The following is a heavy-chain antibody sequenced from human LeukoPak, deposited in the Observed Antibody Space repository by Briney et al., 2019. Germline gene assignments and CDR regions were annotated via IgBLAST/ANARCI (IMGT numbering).Heavy chain of an antibody. Sequence: SETLSLTCTVSGGSISSYYWSWIRQPPGKGLEWIGYIYYSGSTNYNPSLESRVTISVDTSKNQFSLKLSSVTAADTAVYYCARQLGRDGYNFLDYWGQGTLVTVSS. CDR3: ARQLGRDGYNFLDY. V-gene: IGHV4-59*08. CDR2: IYYSGST. CDR1: GGSISSYY. D-gene: IGHD5-24*01. J-gene: IGHJ4*02.